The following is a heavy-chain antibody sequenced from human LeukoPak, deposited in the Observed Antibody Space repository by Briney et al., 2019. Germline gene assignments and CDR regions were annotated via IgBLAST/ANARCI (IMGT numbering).Heavy chain of an antibody. D-gene: IGHD6-13*01. CDR1: GYTFTGYY. CDR3: ARSEPGIAAGADY. J-gene: IGHJ4*02. V-gene: IGHV1-2*02. CDR2: INPNSGGT. Sequence: ASVKVSCKASGYTFTGYYMHWVRQAPGQGLEWMGWINPNSGGTNYAQKFQGRVTMTRDTSISTAYMELSRLRSDDTAVYYCARSEPGIAAGADYWGQGTLVTDSS.